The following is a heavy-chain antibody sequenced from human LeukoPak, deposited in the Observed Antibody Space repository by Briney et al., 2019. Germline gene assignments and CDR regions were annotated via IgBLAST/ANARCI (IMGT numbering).Heavy chain of an antibody. D-gene: IGHD3-22*01. V-gene: IGHV3-21*01. CDR3: ARDLHDSRRGYFQH. CDR2: ISSSSSYI. CDR1: GFTVSSNY. J-gene: IGHJ1*01. Sequence: GGSLRLSCAASGFTVSSNYMSWVRQAPGKGLEWVSSISSSSSYIYYADSVKGRFTISRDNAKNSLYLQMYSLRAEDTAVYYCARDLHDSRRGYFQHWGQGTLVTVSS.